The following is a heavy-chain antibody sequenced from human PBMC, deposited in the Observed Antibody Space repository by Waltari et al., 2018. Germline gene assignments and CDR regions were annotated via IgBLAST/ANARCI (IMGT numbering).Heavy chain of an antibody. D-gene: IGHD3-10*01. CDR2: IRSKAYGGTT. Sequence: EVQLVESGGGLVQPGRSLRLSCTASGFTFGDYAMSWFRQAPGKGLEWVGLIRSKAYGGTTEYAASVKGRFTISRDDSKSIAYLQMNSLKTEDTAVYYCTRGSGSYSPFDYWGQGTLVTVSS. V-gene: IGHV3-49*03. CDR3: TRGSGSYSPFDY. J-gene: IGHJ4*02. CDR1: GFTFGDYA.